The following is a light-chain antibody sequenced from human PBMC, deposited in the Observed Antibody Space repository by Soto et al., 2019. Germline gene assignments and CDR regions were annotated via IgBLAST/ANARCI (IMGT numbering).Light chain of an antibody. CDR1: QDINRW. CDR3: QQYNSYPWT. Sequence: DIQMTQSPSTLSASVGDRVTITCRASQDINRWLAWYHQKPGKAPNLLIYKASTLESGVPSNFSGSGSGAEVTITISSLQPEDFETYYCQQYNSYPWTFGQGTKVDIK. V-gene: IGKV1-5*03. CDR2: KAS. J-gene: IGKJ1*01.